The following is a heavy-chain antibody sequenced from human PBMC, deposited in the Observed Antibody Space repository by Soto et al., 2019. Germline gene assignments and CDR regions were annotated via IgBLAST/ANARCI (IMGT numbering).Heavy chain of an antibody. V-gene: IGHV4-39*01. CDR2: FHYGGST. Sequence: PSETLSLTCTVSGGSISSSSYYWGWIRQPPGKGLEWIGSFHYGGSTYYNPSLKSRVTISVDTSKNQFSLKLSSVTAADTAVYYCARYTRITTLFDSWGQGXLVTVYS. J-gene: IGHJ5*01. D-gene: IGHD3-3*01. CDR1: GGSISSSSYY. CDR3: ARYTRITTLFDS.